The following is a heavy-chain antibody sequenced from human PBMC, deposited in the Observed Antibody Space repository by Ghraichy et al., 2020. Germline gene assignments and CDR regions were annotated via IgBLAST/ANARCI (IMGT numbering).Heavy chain of an antibody. D-gene: IGHD2-15*01. CDR3: ARAPDIVVVLWGVVNYFDY. V-gene: IGHV3-21*01. CDR2: ISSSSSYI. Sequence: GGSLRLSCAASGFTFSSYSMNWVRQAPGKGLEWVSSISSSSSYIYYADSVKGRFTISRDNAKNSLYLQMNSLRAEDTAVYYCARAPDIVVVLWGVVNYFDYWGQGTLVTVSS. CDR1: GFTFSSYS. J-gene: IGHJ4*02.